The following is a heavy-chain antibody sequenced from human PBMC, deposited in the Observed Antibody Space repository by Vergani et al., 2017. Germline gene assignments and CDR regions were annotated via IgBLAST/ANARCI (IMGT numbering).Heavy chain of an antibody. J-gene: IGHJ5*02. CDR3: ARGTIFGVDL. CDR2: ISYDGSNK. Sequence: QVQLVESGGGVVQPGRSLRLSCAASGFTFSSYAMHWVRQAPGKGLEWVAVISYDGSNKYYADSVKGRFTISRDNSKNTLYLQMNSLRAGDTAVYYCARGTIFGVDLWGQGTLVTVSS. V-gene: IGHV3-30-3*01. D-gene: IGHD3-3*01. CDR1: GFTFSSYA.